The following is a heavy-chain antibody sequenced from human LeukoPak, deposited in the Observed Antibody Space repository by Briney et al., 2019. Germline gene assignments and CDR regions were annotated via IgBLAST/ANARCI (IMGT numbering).Heavy chain of an antibody. V-gene: IGHV4-59*01. D-gene: IGHD6-13*01. CDR3: AREGYSSSWYDNWFDP. CDR1: GGSISSYY. J-gene: IGHJ5*02. CDR2: IYYSGST. Sequence: SETLSLTCTVSGGSISSYYWSWIRQPPGKGLEWIGYIYYSGSTNYNPSLKSRVTISVDTSKNQFSLKLSSVTAADTAVYYCAREGYSSSWYDNWFDPWGQGTLVTVSS.